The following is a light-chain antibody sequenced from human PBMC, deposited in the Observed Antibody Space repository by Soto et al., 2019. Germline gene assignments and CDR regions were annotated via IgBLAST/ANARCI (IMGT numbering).Light chain of an antibody. CDR1: QVSSSD. V-gene: IGKV3-20*01. CDR2: XAS. CDR3: QQYGSSPPTLT. Sequence: VLTQSPGTLSLSPGERATLSCRASQVSSSDFRWFKPRPGQAPRLLIXXASXRATGIPARFSGSGSATDFTLTISRLEPEDFALDYCQQYGSSPPTLTFGQGTKVDIK. J-gene: IGKJ1*01.